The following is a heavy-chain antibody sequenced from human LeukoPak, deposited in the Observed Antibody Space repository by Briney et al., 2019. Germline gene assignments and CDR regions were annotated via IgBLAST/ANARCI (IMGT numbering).Heavy chain of an antibody. CDR1: GYTLTQLS. Sequence: SSVKVSCKVSGYTLTQLSMHWVRPAPGKGVAWMGGFYLEDCETLYAHKFQGRVTMTKDTPTDPAYMEVSSLRSEDTAVYFCATDLLALFDYWGQGTLVTVS. CDR3: ATDLLALFDY. V-gene: IGHV1-24*01. D-gene: IGHD5-12*01. J-gene: IGHJ4*02. CDR2: FYLEDCET.